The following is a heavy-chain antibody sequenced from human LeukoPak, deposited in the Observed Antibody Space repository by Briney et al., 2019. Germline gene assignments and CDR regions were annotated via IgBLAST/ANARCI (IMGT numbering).Heavy chain of an antibody. CDR3: AREAITIFGLVRTQTTKGPHRFDP. CDR2: IIPIFGTA. CDR1: GGTFSSYA. J-gene: IGHJ5*02. D-gene: IGHD3-3*01. V-gene: IGHV1-69*05. Sequence: SVKVSCKASGGTFSSYAISWVRQAPGQGLEWMGGIIPIFGTANYAQRFRGRVTMTRDMSTGTVYMELSSLTSEDTAVYYCAREAITIFGLVRTQTTKGPHRFDPWGQGTLVTVSS.